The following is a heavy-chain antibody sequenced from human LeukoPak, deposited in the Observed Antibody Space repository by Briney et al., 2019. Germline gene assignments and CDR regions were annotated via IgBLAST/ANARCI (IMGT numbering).Heavy chain of an antibody. CDR3: ASGGSYYDY. J-gene: IGHJ4*02. Sequence: AETLSLACTVAGGSSSSYYWSWVRQPPGKGLEWIGYIYYSGSTNYNPSLRSRVTISVDTSKNQFSLKLRSVTAADTAVYYCASGGSYYDYWGQGTLVTVSS. D-gene: IGHD1-26*01. V-gene: IGHV4-59*01. CDR2: IYYSGST. CDR1: GGSSSSYY.